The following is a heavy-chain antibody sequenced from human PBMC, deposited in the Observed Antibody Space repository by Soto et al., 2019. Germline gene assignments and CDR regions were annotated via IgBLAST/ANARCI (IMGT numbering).Heavy chain of an antibody. Sequence: EVHLAESGGRLVQPGGSLRLSCAASGFTFNNHAMTWVRQAPGKGLEWVATVSSGGGATYYADSVKGRFTVSSANSKTTVSLNMDSLRADDTARYYCARDRLGFGDLDSWGPGTLLAVSS. CDR1: GFTFNNHA. CDR2: VSSGGGAT. V-gene: IGHV3-23*04. J-gene: IGHJ4*02. D-gene: IGHD3-10*01. CDR3: ARDRLGFGDLDS.